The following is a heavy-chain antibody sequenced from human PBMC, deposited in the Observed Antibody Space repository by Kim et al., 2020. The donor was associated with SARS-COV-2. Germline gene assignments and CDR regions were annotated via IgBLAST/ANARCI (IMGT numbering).Heavy chain of an antibody. Sequence: GGSRRLSCAASGFIFSDYSMNWVRQAPGKGLEWISYISVSRRTIYYADSVKGRFTISRDNAKNSLYLQMNSLRDDDTAVYYCARDRRGLGVVITQYYFDFWGQGTLVTGSS. CDR2: ISVSRRTI. D-gene: IGHD3-22*01. CDR1: GFIFSDYS. CDR3: ARDRRGLGVVITQYYFDF. V-gene: IGHV3-48*02. J-gene: IGHJ4*02.